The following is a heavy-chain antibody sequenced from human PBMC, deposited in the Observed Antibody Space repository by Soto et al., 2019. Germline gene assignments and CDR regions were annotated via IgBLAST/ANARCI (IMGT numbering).Heavy chain of an antibody. CDR1: GFTFSSYA. CDR2: ISGSGGST. Sequence: EVQLLESGGGLVQPGGSLRLSCAASGFTFSSYAISWVRQAPGKGLDWGTAISGSGGSTYYADSVKGRFTISRDNSKNTLYLQMNSLRAEDTAVYYCAKGDIVVVVAATLVDYWGQGTLVTVSS. V-gene: IGHV3-23*01. D-gene: IGHD2-15*01. J-gene: IGHJ4*02. CDR3: AKGDIVVVVAATLVDY.